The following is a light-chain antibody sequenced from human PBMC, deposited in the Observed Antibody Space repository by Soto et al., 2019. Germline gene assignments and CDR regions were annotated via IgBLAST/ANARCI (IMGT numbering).Light chain of an antibody. V-gene: IGLV2-14*01. J-gene: IGLJ1*01. CDR2: DVS. CDR1: SSDVGGYNY. Sequence: QSALTQPASVSGSPGQSITISCTGTSSDVGGYNYVSWYQQHPGKAPKLMIYDVSNRPSGVSNRFSGSKSGNTASLTISGLQAEDEADSDCSSYTNSSTHLYVFGTGTKLTVL. CDR3: SSYTNSSTHLYV.